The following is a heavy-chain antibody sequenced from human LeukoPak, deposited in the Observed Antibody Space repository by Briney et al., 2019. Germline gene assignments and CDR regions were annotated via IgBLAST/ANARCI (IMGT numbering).Heavy chain of an antibody. D-gene: IGHD1-26*01. CDR1: GYTFTSYA. Sequence: ASVKVSCKASGYTFTSYAMHWVRQAPGQRLEWMGWINAGNGNTKYSQKFQGRVTITRDTSASTAYMELSSLRSEDTAVYYCAGGEIEGATQRAFDIWGQGTMVTVSS. CDR2: INAGNGNT. J-gene: IGHJ3*02. CDR3: AGGEIEGATQRAFDI. V-gene: IGHV1-3*01.